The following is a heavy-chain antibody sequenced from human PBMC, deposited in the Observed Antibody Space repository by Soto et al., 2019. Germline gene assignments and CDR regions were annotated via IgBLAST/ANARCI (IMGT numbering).Heavy chain of an antibody. D-gene: IGHD5-12*01. V-gene: IGHV4-30-2*01. CDR3: AAGGGLPRYY. J-gene: IGHJ4*02. Sequence: QLKLQESGSGLVKPSQTLSLTCAVSGGSISSGGYSWSWIRQPPGKGLEWIGYIYHSGSTYYNPSLKSRVIISVDRSKNQFSLKLSSVTAADTAVYYCAAGGGLPRYYWGQGTLVTVSS. CDR1: GGSISSGGYS. CDR2: IYHSGST.